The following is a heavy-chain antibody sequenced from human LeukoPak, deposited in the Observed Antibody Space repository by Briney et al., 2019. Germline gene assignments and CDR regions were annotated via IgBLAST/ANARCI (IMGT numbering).Heavy chain of an antibody. J-gene: IGHJ4*02. Sequence: GGSLRLSCAASGFSFSGFAMSWVRQAPGRGLEWVSAINGGGDNKNYADSVKGRFTMSRDNSKNTVSLQMNTLRAEDTAIYYCARSYTDDWYYFGLWGQGTLVTVSS. D-gene: IGHD3-9*01. CDR3: ARSYTDDWYYFGL. CDR2: INGGGDNK. V-gene: IGHV3-23*01. CDR1: GFSFSGFA.